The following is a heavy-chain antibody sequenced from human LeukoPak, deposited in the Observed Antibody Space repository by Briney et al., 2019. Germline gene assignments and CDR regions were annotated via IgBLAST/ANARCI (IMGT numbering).Heavy chain of an antibody. V-gene: IGHV1-2*06. J-gene: IGHJ4*02. CDR1: GYTFTDSY. CDR3: AREHGSGRGTKDY. D-gene: IGHD3-10*01. CDR2: NNPNSGDS. Sequence: GASVKVSCTTSGYTFTDSYIHWVRQAPGQGLEWMGRNNPNSGDSNYSQKFQGRVTMTRDTSISTAYMELSRLRSDDTAVYYCAREHGSGRGTKDYWGQGTLVTVSS.